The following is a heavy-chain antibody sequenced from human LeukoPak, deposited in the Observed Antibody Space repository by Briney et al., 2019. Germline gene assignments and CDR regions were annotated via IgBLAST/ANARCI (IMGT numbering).Heavy chain of an antibody. J-gene: IGHJ4*02. Sequence: GGSLRLSCAASGFTFSSYNMNWVRQAPGKGLEWVSSISSSSSYIYYADSVRGRFTISRDNAKNSLYLQMNSLRAEDTAVYYCARGGGYNYPDYWGQGTLVTVSS. V-gene: IGHV3-21*01. D-gene: IGHD5-24*01. CDR1: GFTFSSYN. CDR3: ARGGGYNYPDY. CDR2: ISSSSSYI.